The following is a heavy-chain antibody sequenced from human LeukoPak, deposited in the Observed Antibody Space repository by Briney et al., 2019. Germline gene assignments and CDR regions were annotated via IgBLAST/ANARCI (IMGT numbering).Heavy chain of an antibody. J-gene: IGHJ4*02. Sequence: PGGSLRLSCAASGFTFSSYHMNWVRQAPGKGLEWVSYISSSGSPTHYADSVKGRFTISRDNAKNTVSLQMNSLRAEDTAVYYCAGAAAGTGPFDYWGQGTLVTVSS. CDR1: GFTFSSYH. V-gene: IGHV3-48*01. CDR3: AGAAAGTGPFDY. D-gene: IGHD6-13*01. CDR2: ISSSGSPT.